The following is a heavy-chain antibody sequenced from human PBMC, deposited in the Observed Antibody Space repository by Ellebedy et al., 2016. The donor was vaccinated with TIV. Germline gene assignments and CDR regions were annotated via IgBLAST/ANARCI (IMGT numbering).Heavy chain of an antibody. V-gene: IGHV5-10-1*01. J-gene: IGHJ6*02. CDR1: GYSFTSYW. Sequence: GESLKISXKGSGYSFTSYWISWVRQMPGKGLEWMGRIDPSDSYINYSLSFQGHVTFSADKSITTAYLQWSSLRASDTAMYYCARTYGDYISGYYYYYGMDVWGQGTTVTVSS. CDR2: IDPSDSYI. D-gene: IGHD4-17*01. CDR3: ARTYGDYISGYYYYYGMDV.